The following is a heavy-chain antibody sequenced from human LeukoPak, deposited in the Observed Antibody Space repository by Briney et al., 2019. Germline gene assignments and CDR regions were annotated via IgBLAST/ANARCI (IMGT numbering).Heavy chain of an antibody. CDR2: MNPNSGNT. V-gene: IGHV1-8*01. J-gene: IGHJ4*02. CDR3: ARGRGYSGYDYGSYYFDY. Sequence: ASVKVSCKASGYTFTSYDINWVRQATGQGLEWMGWMNPNSGNTGYAQKFQGRVTMTRNTSISTAYMELSSLRSEDTAVYYCARGRGYSGYDYGSYYFDYWGQGTLVTVSS. CDR1: GYTFTSYD. D-gene: IGHD5-12*01.